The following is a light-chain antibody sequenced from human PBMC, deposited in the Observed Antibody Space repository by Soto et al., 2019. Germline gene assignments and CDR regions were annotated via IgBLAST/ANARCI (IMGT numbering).Light chain of an antibody. CDR3: QQYYTYSLT. J-gene: IGKJ4*01. V-gene: IGKV1-8*01. CDR2: AAS. CDR1: QGISSY. Sequence: AIRMTQSPSSLSASTGDRVNITCRASQGISSYLAWYQQKPGKAPKLLIYAASTLQGGVPSRFSGSGSGTEFTLTISCLQSEDCATYYCQQYYTYSLTFGGGTKVEI.